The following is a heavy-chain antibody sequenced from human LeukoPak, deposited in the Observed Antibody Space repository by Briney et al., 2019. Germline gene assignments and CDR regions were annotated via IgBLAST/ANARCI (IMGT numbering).Heavy chain of an antibody. J-gene: IGHJ5*02. Sequence: PGGSLRLSCAASGFTVSSNYMSWVRQAPGKGLEWVSVIYSGGSTYYADSVKGRFTISRDNSKNTLYLQMNSLRAEDTAVYYCARSIAVAGRGSWFDPWGQGTLVTVSS. V-gene: IGHV3-53*01. D-gene: IGHD6-19*01. CDR3: ARSIAVAGRGSWFDP. CDR2: IYSGGST. CDR1: GFTVSSNY.